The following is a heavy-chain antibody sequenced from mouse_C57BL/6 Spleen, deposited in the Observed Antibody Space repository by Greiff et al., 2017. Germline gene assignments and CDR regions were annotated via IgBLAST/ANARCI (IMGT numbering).Heavy chain of an antibody. CDR1: GYSFTGYY. CDR2: INPSTGGT. D-gene: IGHD1-1*02. Sequence: EVQLQQSGPELVKPGASVKISCKASGYSFTGYYMNWVKQSPEKSLEWFGEINPSTGGTNYNQKFKDQTTLTVDKSSSTAYMQLKSLASEDSAVYYCARTPHRGGSCGGAMDYWGQGTSVTVSS. J-gene: IGHJ4*01. CDR3: ARTPHRGGSCGGAMDY. V-gene: IGHV1-42*01.